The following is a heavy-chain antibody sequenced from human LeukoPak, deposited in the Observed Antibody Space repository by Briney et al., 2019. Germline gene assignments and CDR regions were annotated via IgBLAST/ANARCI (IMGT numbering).Heavy chain of an antibody. CDR3: AREIRSTVADYFDY. CDR2: ISSSSSYT. Sequence: PGRSLRLSCTASGFTFGDYAMSWVRQAPGKGLEWVSYISSSSSYTNYADSVKGRFTISRDNAKNSLYLQMNSLRAEDTAVYYCAREIRSTVADYFDYWGQGTLVTVSS. D-gene: IGHD4-23*01. CDR1: GFTFGDYA. V-gene: IGHV3-11*05. J-gene: IGHJ4*02.